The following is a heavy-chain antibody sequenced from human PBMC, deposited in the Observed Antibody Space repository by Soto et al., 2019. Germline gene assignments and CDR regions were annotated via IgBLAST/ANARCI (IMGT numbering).Heavy chain of an antibody. CDR1: GFTFSSYG. V-gene: IGHV3-33*01. D-gene: IGHD1-26*01. J-gene: IGHJ3*02. Sequence: QVQLVESGGGVVQPGRSLRLSCAASGFTFSSYGMHWVRQAPGKGLEWVAVIWYDGSNKYYADSVKGRFTISRDNSKNTLYLQMNSLRAEDTAVYYCARDQGVGATFADDAFDIWGQGTMVTVSS. CDR3: ARDQGVGATFADDAFDI. CDR2: IWYDGSNK.